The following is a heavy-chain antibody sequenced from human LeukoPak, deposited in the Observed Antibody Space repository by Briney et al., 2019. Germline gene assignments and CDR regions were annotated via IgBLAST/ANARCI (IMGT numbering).Heavy chain of an antibody. CDR3: AKDYCGGDCYPYYLDY. V-gene: IGHV3-23*01. J-gene: IGHJ4*02. Sequence: GESLKISCAASGFTFSSYAMSWVRQAPGKGLEWVSAISGSGGSTYYADSVKGRFTISRDNSKNTLYLQMNSLRAEDTAVYYCAKDYCGGDCYPYYLDYWGQGTLVTVSS. D-gene: IGHD2-21*01. CDR1: GFTFSSYA. CDR2: ISGSGGST.